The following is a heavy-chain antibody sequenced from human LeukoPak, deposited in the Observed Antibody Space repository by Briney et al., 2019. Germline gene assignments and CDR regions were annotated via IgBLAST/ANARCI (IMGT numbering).Heavy chain of an antibody. CDR1: GGTFSSYA. J-gene: IGHJ5*02. D-gene: IGHD2-2*01. CDR3: ARGRDIVVVPAAMGEDWFDP. V-gene: IGHV1-69*13. Sequence: SVKVSCKASGGTFSSYAISWVRQAPGQGLEWMGGIIPIFGTANYAQKFQGRVTITADESTSTAYMELSSLRSEDTAVYYCARGRDIVVVPAAMGEDWFDPWGQGTLVTVSS. CDR2: IIPIFGTA.